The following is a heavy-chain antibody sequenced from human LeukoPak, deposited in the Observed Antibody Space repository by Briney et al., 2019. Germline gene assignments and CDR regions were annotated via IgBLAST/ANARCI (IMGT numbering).Heavy chain of an antibody. V-gene: IGHV3-64D*06. CDR1: GFTSSSYA. Sequence: GGSLRLSCSASGFTSSSYAMHWVRQAPGEGLEHVSGISSNGGSTYYADSVKGRFTISRDNSKNTLYLQMSNLRTEDTAVYYCVQSYTMVRGVTDSWGQGTLVPVSS. CDR3: VQSYTMVRGVTDS. CDR2: ISSNGGST. J-gene: IGHJ4*02. D-gene: IGHD3-10*01.